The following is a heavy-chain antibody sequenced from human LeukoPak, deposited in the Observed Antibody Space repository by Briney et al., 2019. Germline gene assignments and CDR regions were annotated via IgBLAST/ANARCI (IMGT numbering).Heavy chain of an antibody. J-gene: IGHJ4*02. CDR3: TRLPLGGYSYGFDY. Sequence: GGSLRLSCAASGFTFSSYWMHWVRHAPGKGLVWVSRIDSDGSSTRYADSVKGRFTISRDNAKNTLYLQMNSLRAEDTAVYYCTRLPLGGYSYGFDYWGQGTLVTVSS. D-gene: IGHD5-18*01. CDR1: GFTFSSYW. V-gene: IGHV3-74*01. CDR2: IDSDGSST.